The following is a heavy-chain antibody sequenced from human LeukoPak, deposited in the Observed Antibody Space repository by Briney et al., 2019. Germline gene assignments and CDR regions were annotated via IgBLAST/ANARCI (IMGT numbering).Heavy chain of an antibody. D-gene: IGHD3-22*01. Sequence: SETLSLTCTVSGGSIRSSSYYWGWIRQPPGKGLGWIGSIYYSGSTYYNPSLKSRVTISVDTSKNQFSLKLSSVTAADTAVYYCVSPYYYDSGGYYYAFTMGYFQNWGQGTLVTVSS. V-gene: IGHV4-39*01. CDR3: VSPYYYDSGGYYYAFTMGYFQN. CDR1: GGSIRSSSYY. J-gene: IGHJ1*01. CDR2: IYYSGST.